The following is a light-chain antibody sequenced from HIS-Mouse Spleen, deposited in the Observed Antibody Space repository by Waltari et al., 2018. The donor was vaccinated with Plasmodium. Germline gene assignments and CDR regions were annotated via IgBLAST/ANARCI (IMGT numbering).Light chain of an antibody. CDR1: RLRDKY. J-gene: IGLJ1*01. V-gene: IGLV3-1*01. CDR2: QDS. Sequence: SYELTQPPSVSVSQGQTASITCSGDRLRDKYACWYQKKPGKSPVLVIYQDSKRPSGLPGISSGTNSGNTATLTSSGTRTMDDADYYCQACNSSTAYVFGTGTKLTVL. CDR3: QACNSSTAYV.